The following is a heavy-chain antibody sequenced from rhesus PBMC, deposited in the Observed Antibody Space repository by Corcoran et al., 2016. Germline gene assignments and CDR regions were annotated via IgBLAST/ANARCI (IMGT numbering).Heavy chain of an antibody. CDR3: ARVGYSYSYFDY. D-gene: IGHD5-12*01. CDR2: IAGNSAGT. Sequence: QVQLQESGPGLVKPSETLSLTCTVSGGSISGYYWSWIRQLPGEGLEWIGNIAGNSAGTTYNPSLKSRVSISKDTSKNQFSLKLSSVTAADTAVYYCARVGYSYSYFDYWGQGVLVTVSS. V-gene: IGHV4-81*01. J-gene: IGHJ4*01. CDR1: GGSISGYY.